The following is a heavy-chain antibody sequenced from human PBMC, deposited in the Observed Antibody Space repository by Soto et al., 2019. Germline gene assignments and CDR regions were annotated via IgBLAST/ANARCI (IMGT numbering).Heavy chain of an antibody. CDR2: IYYSGST. J-gene: IGHJ4*02. CDR3: ASMDPDHYYDSSGPSGPFDY. CDR1: GASIYNGGYY. Sequence: SETLSLTCSVSGASIYNGGYYWSWIRQHPGKGLEWIGYIYYSGSTYYNPSLKSRVTISVDTSKNQFSLKLSSVTAADAAVYYCASMDPDHYYDSSGPSGPFDYWGQGTLVTVSS. V-gene: IGHV4-30-4*08. D-gene: IGHD3-22*01.